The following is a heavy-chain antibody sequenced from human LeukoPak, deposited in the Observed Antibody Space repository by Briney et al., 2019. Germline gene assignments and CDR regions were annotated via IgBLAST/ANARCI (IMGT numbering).Heavy chain of an antibody. V-gene: IGHV4-61*02. CDR3: ARDSLLPSAMGYYYMDV. CDR2: IYTSGST. Sequence: SETLSLTCTVSGGTISSGSYYWSWIRQPAGKGLEWIGRIYTSGSTNHNPSLKSRVTISVDTSKNQFSLKLSSVTAADTALYYCARDSLLPSAMGYYYMDVWGKGTTVTVSS. J-gene: IGHJ6*03. CDR1: GGTISSGSYY. D-gene: IGHD2-2*01.